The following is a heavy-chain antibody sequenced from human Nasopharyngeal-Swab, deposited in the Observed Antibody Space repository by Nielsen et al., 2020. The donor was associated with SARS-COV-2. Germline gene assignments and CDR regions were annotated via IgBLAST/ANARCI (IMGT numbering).Heavy chain of an antibody. J-gene: IGHJ4*02. CDR1: GFTFDSYA. CDR2: VTGSGSTT. V-gene: IGHV3-23*01. CDR3: AKDRYCSGGACYFNGFDS. Sequence: GESLKISCAASGFTFDSYAMTWVRQAPGKGLEWVSSVTGSGSTTKYADSVKGRFTISRDNSNKKVYLQMHSLRAEDSAVCYCAKDRYCSGGACYFNGFDSWGQGTLVTVSS. D-gene: IGHD2-15*01.